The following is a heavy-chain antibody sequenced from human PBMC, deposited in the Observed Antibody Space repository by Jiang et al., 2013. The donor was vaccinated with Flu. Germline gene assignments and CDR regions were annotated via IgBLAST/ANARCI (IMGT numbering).Heavy chain of an antibody. J-gene: IGHJ5*02. CDR3: ARHRTLAGVVIAYNWFDP. Sequence: GLVKTFGDPVPHPALSLVAPSVLTTGIGSASPHGKGLQWIGSIHYSGSTNYNPSLKSRVTISVDTSKNQFSLKLRSVTAADTAVYYCARHRTLAGVVIAYNWFDPWGQGTLVTVSS. CDR2: IHYSGST. V-gene: IGHV4-59*08. D-gene: IGHD2-15*01. CDR1: VAPSVLTT.